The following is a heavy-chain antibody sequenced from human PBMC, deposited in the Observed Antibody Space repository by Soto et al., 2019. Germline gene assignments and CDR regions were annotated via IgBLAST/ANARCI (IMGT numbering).Heavy chain of an antibody. CDR2: ISAYNGNT. CDR1: GYTFTSYG. V-gene: IGHV1-18*04. CDR3: AREVQLERWAYYYYGMDV. Sequence: GASVKVSCKASGYTFTSYGISWVRQAPGQGLEWMGWISAYNGNTNYAQKLQGRVTMTTDTSTSTAYMELRSLRSDDTAVYYCAREVQLERWAYYYYGMDVWGQGTTVTVSS. D-gene: IGHD1-1*01. J-gene: IGHJ6*02.